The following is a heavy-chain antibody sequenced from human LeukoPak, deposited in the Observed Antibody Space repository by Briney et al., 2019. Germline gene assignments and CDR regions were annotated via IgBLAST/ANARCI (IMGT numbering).Heavy chain of an antibody. CDR3: AKSAGGITMIVVVIVYFDY. Sequence: PGGSPRLSCAASGFTLSSYAMSWVRQAPGKGLEWVSAISGSGGSTYYANSVKGRFTISRDNSKNTLYLQMNSLRAEDTAVYYCAKSAGGITMIVVVIVYFDYWGQGTLVTVSS. V-gene: IGHV3-23*01. CDR2: ISGSGGST. J-gene: IGHJ4*02. CDR1: GFTLSSYA. D-gene: IGHD3-22*01.